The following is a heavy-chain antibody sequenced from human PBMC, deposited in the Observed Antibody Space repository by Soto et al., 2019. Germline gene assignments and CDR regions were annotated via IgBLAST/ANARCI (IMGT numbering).Heavy chain of an antibody. Sequence: NPSETLSLTCNVSGVSISDTSYYWGWIRQPPGKGLEWIGTIYFSGTTFYNPSLKSRLTISVDTSKNQFSLRLSSVTAADTAVYYCARHGSHWGQGTLVTVSS. CDR3: ARHGSH. J-gene: IGHJ4*02. CDR2: IYFSGTT. CDR1: GVSISDTSYY. V-gene: IGHV4-39*01.